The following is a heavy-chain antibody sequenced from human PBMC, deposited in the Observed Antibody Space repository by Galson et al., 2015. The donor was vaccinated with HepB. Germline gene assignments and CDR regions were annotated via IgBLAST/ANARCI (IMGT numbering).Heavy chain of an antibody. J-gene: IGHJ2*01. CDR2: ISSSSSTI. V-gene: IGHV3-48*01. D-gene: IGHD6-19*01. Sequence: SLRLSCAASGFTFSSYSMNWVRQAPGKGLEWVSYISSSSSTIYYADSVKGRFTISRDNAKNSLYLQMNSLRAEDTAVYYCARDVSPVAQWLTHWYFDLWGRGTLVTVSS. CDR1: GFTFSSYS. CDR3: ARDVSPVAQWLTHWYFDL.